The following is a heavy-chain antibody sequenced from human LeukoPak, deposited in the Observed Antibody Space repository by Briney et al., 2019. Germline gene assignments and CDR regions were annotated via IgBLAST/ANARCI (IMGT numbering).Heavy chain of an antibody. CDR2: VDHTGST. CDR1: DDSITMYY. V-gene: IGHV4-59*01. Sequence: PSETLSLTCSVSDDSITMYYWTWIRQPPGKGLEWIGYVDHTGSTNFNPSLNGRVSISRDTTKNLFSLRLRSVTAADTAVYYCARGFRSYYYHYMDVWGKGTTVTVSS. J-gene: IGHJ6*03. D-gene: IGHD3-16*02. CDR3: ARGFRSYYYHYMDV.